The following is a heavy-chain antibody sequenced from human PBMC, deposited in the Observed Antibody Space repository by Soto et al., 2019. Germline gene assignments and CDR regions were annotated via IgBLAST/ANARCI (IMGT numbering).Heavy chain of an antibody. Sequence: SETLSLTCAVSGGSISTSNWWSWVRQPPGKGLEWIGYIYYSESTNYNPSLKSRVTISIDASKNQFSLNLTSVTAADTAVYYCARSLSSYYYYYGMDVWGQGTLVTVSS. J-gene: IGHJ6*02. CDR1: GGSISTSNW. CDR2: IYYSEST. CDR3: ARSLSSYYYYYGMDV. V-gene: IGHV4-4*02.